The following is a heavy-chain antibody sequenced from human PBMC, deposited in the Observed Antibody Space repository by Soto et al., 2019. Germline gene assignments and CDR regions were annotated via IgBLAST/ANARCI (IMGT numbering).Heavy chain of an antibody. J-gene: IGHJ4*02. V-gene: IGHV1-18*04. CDR3: AITEAGTVYADYNEGADSGY. CDR1: GYTFTSYG. CDR2: ISAYNGNT. D-gene: IGHD2-8*01. Sequence: QVQLGQSGAELKKPGASVKVSCKAAGYTFTSYGISWLRQAPGQGLDWMGWISAYNGNTNYAQRLQVRGTMTTDTSTSTAYMELRSLRSDDTAVYYCAITEAGTVYADYNEGADSGYWGQGTLVTLSS.